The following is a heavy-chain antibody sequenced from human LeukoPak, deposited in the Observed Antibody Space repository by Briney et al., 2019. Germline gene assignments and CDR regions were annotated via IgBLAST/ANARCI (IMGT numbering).Heavy chain of an antibody. V-gene: IGHV4-59*01. CDR1: GGSISSYY. CDR3: ARDLEKLDAFDI. CDR2: IYYSGST. J-gene: IGHJ3*02. Sequence: SETLSLTCTVSGGSISSYYWSWIRQPPGKGLEWIGYIYYSGSTNYNPSLKSRVTISVDTSKNQFSLKLSSVTAADTAVYYCARDLEKLDAFDIWGQGTMVTVSS.